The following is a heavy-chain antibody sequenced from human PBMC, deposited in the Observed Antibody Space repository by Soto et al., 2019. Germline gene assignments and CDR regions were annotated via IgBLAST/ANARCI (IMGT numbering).Heavy chain of an antibody. CDR3: ARPPRGIAAFYFDY. V-gene: IGHV2-5*01. D-gene: IGHD6-13*01. CDR2: IYWNDDK. CDR1: GFSLSTSGVG. Sequence: SGPTLVNPTQTLTLTCTFSGFSLSTSGVGVGWIRQPPGKALEWLALIYWNDDKRYSPSLKSRPTITKDTSKNQVVLTVTNMDPVDTATYYCARPPRGIAAFYFDYWGQGTLVTVSS. J-gene: IGHJ4*02.